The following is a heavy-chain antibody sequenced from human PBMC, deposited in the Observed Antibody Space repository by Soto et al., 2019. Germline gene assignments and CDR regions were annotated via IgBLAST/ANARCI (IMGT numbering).Heavy chain of an antibody. CDR2: ISYDGSNK. J-gene: IGHJ4*02. D-gene: IGHD6-13*01. Sequence: PGGSLRLSCAASGFTFSSYGMHWVRQAPGKGLEWVAVISYDGSNKYCADSVKGRFTISRDNSKNTLYLQMNSLRAEDTAVYYCAKRDHSSSWSHFDYWGQGTLVTVSS. CDR1: GFTFSSYG. CDR3: AKRDHSSSWSHFDY. V-gene: IGHV3-30*18.